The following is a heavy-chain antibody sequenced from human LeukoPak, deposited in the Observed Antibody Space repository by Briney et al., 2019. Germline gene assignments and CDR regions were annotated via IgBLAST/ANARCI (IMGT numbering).Heavy chain of an antibody. CDR3: RVIVVVPASIRYYGMDV. CDR2: INAGNGNT. V-gene: IGHV1-3*01. CDR1: GYTFTSYA. D-gene: IGHD2-2*01. Sequence: ASVKVSCKASGYTFTSYAMHWVRQAPGQRLEWMGWINAGNGNTKYSQKFQGRVTITRDTSASTAYMELSSLRSEDTAVYYCRVIVVVPASIRYYGMDVWGQGTTVTVSS. J-gene: IGHJ6*02.